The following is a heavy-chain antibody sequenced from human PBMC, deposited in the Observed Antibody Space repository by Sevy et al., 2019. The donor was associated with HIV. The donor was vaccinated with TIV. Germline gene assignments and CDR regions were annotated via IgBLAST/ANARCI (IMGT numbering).Heavy chain of an antibody. J-gene: IGHJ6*02. CDR1: GFTFSDYY. CDR2: ISGSDGAI. V-gene: IGHV3-11*01. CDR3: ARDHVKDGDLGDYYFAMDV. Sequence: GGSLRLSCVASGFTFSDYYMSWIRQAPGKGLEWVSYISGSDGAIYYADSVKGRFTISRDNTKNSLYLQMTSLTAEDTAVYYCARDHVKDGDLGDYYFAMDVWGQGTTVTVSS. D-gene: IGHD4-17*01.